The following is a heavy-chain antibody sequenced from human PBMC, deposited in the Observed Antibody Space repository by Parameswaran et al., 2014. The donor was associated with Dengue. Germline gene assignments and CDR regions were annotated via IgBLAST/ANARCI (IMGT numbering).Heavy chain of an antibody. J-gene: IGHJ6*02. CDR3: AKSGGPNYYYYGMDV. Sequence: WIRQPPGKGLEWVSGISWNSGSIGYADSVKGRFTISRDNAKNSLYLQMNSLRAEDTALYYCAKSGGPNYYYYGMDVWGQGTTVTVSS. CDR2: ISWNSGSI. V-gene: IGHV3-9*01. D-gene: IGHD2-8*02.